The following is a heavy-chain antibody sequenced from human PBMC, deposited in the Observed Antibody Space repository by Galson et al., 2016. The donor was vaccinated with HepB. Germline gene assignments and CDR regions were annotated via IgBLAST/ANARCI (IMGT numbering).Heavy chain of an antibody. CDR1: GGSISSYS. CDR2: IYYSGNT. Sequence: SETLSLTCTVSGGSISSYSWNWIRQPPGKGLEWIGYIYYSGNTNYNPSLKSRVTISVDTSKNQFSLKLSSVTAADTAVYYCARGAQWLGAFDIWAKGQWSPSLQ. V-gene: IGHV4-59*01. CDR3: ARGAQWLGAFDI. D-gene: IGHD3-22*01. J-gene: IGHJ3*02.